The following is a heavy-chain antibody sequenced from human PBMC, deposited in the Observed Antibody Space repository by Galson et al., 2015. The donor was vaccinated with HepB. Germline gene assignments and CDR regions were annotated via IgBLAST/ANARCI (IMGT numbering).Heavy chain of an antibody. CDR1: GFTVSSNY. D-gene: IGHD3-3*01. Sequence: LRLSCAASGFTVSSNYMSWVRQAPGKGLEWVSVIYSGGSTYYADSVKGRFTISRDNSKNTLYLQMNSLRAEDTAVYYCARDRYYDFWSGSDYYYGMDVWGQGTTVTVSS. V-gene: IGHV3-53*01. CDR3: ARDRYYDFWSGSDYYYGMDV. CDR2: IYSGGST. J-gene: IGHJ6*02.